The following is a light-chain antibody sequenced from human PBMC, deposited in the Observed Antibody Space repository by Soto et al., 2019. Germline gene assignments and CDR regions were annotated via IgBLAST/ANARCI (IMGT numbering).Light chain of an antibody. Sequence: DIQMTQSPSTLSASVGDRVTITCRASQSISSWLAWYQQKPGKAPKLLIYKASSLESGVPSRFSDSGSGTEFTLTISRLQPDDFATYDCQQYNSYWTFGQGTKVEIK. V-gene: IGKV1-5*03. CDR1: QSISSW. J-gene: IGKJ1*01. CDR3: QQYNSYWT. CDR2: KAS.